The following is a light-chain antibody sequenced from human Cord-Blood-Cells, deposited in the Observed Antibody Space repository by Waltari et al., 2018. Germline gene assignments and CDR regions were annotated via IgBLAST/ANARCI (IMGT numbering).Light chain of an antibody. V-gene: IGLV2-14*03. CDR1: SSDVGGYNY. CDR2: DVS. J-gene: IGLJ3*02. CDR3: SSYTSSSTLV. Sequence: QSALTQPASVSGSPGQSITISCTGTSSDVGGYNYVSCYQQHPGKPPKLMIYDVSNRPSGVSNRFSGSKSGNTASLTISGLQAEDEADYYCSSYTSSSTLVFGGGTKLTVL.